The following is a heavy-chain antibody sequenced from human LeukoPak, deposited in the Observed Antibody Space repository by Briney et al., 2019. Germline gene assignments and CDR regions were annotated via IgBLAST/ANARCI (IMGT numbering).Heavy chain of an antibody. V-gene: IGHV1-2*02. CDR3: ARAADNGDYSDY. CDR1: GYTFTGYY. J-gene: IGHJ4*02. D-gene: IGHD4-17*01. CDR2: INPNSGGT. Sequence: ASVKVSCKASGYTFTGYYMHWVRQAPGQGLEWMGWINPNSGGTNYAQKFQGRVTMTRDTSISTAYMELSRLRSDDTAVYYCARAADNGDYSDYWGQGTLDTVSS.